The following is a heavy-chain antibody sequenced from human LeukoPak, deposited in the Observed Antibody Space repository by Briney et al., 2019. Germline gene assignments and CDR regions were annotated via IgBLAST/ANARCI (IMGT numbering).Heavy chain of an antibody. D-gene: IGHD3-10*01. CDR3: TTGIRGD. CDR2: IASKTDGGAT. J-gene: IGHJ4*02. CDR1: GLTFTNAW. Sequence: GGSLRLSCSASGLTFTNAWMNWVRQAPGEGLEWVGRIASKTDGGATDYAAPVKGRFTISRDDSKNTLNLQMNSLKTEDTAVYYCTTGIRGDWGQGTLVTVSS. V-gene: IGHV3-15*07.